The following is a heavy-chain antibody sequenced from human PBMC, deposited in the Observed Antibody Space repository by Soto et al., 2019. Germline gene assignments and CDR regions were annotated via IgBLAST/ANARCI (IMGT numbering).Heavy chain of an antibody. CDR1: GFTFSTYG. J-gene: IGHJ4*02. D-gene: IGHD2-8*02. CDR3: ARDKITGLFDY. Sequence: TGGSLILSCAASGFTFSTYGMHWVRQAPGKGLEWVALIWYDGSIKNYADSVKGRFTISRDNSKNTLYLQMNSLRAADTAVYYCARDKITGLFDYWGQGTLVTRLL. V-gene: IGHV3-33*01. CDR2: IWYDGSIK.